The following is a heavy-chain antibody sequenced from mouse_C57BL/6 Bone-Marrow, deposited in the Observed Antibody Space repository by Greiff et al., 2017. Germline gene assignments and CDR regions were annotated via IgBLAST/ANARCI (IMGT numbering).Heavy chain of an antibody. Sequence: QVQLKESGPELVKPGASVKISCKASGYAFSSSWMNWVKQRPGKGLEWIGRIYPGDGDTNYNGKFKGKATLTADKSSSTAYMQLSSLTSEDSAFYFSTRNHSSGWFAYCPQRTLLPVSA. CDR3: TRNHSSGWFAY. V-gene: IGHV1-82*01. CDR2: IYPGDGDT. D-gene: IGHD3-2*02. J-gene: IGHJ3*01. CDR1: GYAFSSSW.